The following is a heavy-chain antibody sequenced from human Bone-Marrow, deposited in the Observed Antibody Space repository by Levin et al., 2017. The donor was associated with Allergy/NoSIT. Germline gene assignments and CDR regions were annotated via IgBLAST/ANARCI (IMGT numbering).Heavy chain of an antibody. V-gene: IGHV3-74*01. CDR2: ITLDVTDT. CDR1: GFTFSRYY. Sequence: PWASVKVSCAASGFTFSRYYMHWVRQAPGKGLVWVSRITLDVTDTYYADSVKGRFTISRDNAENTLFLQMNSLRAEDTGIYYCARGGCSRTSCLDYWGQGILVTVSS. CDR3: ARGGCSRTSCLDY. J-gene: IGHJ4*02. D-gene: IGHD2-2*01.